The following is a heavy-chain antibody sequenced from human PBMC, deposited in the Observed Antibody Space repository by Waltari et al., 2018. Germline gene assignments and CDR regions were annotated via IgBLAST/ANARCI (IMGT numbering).Heavy chain of an antibody. CDR3: AGLGYSSSWYPGKYYYMDV. CDR2: ISSSSSTI. J-gene: IGHJ6*03. CDR1: GFTFSSYS. V-gene: IGHV3-48*02. D-gene: IGHD6-13*01. Sequence: EVQLVESGGGLVQPGGSLRLSCAASGFTFSSYSMNWVRQAPGKGLEWVSYISSSSSTIYYADSVKGRFTISRDNAKNSLYLQMNSLRDEDTAVYYCAGLGYSSSWYPGKYYYMDVWGKGTTVTVSS.